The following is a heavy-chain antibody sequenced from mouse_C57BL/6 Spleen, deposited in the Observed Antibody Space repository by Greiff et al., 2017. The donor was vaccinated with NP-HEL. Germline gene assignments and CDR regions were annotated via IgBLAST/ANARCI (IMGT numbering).Heavy chain of an antibody. Sequence: QVQLKESGPELVKPGASVKISCKASGYAFSSSWMNWVKQRPGKGLEWIGRIYPGDGDTNYNGKFKGKATLTADKSSSTAYMQLSSLTSEDSAVYFCARNYDYDEVAYWGQGTLVTVSA. CDR2: IYPGDGDT. V-gene: IGHV1-82*01. J-gene: IGHJ3*01. CDR1: GYAFSSSW. D-gene: IGHD2-4*01. CDR3: ARNYDYDEVAY.